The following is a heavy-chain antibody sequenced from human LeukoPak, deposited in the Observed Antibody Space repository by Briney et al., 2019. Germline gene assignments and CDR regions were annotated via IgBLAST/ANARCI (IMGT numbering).Heavy chain of an antibody. CDR1: GFTLSNYG. D-gene: IGHD4-17*01. J-gene: IGHJ3*01. CDR3: ARDPNGDYIGAFEF. Sequence: PGGSLRLSCAVSGFTLSNYGMSWVRQAPGQGLEWVSAINSGGAPRYADSVKGRFTISRDNSKNMLYLQMNSLRAEDTAQYFCARDPNGDYIGAFEFWGQGTGVTVPS. CDR2: INSGGAP. V-gene: IGHV3-23*01.